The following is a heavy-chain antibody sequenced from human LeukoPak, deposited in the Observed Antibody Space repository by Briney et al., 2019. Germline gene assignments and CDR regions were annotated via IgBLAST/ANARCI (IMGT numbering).Heavy chain of an antibody. D-gene: IGHD3-3*01. CDR1: GFTFDDYA. V-gene: IGHV3-43*02. J-gene: IGHJ4*02. CDR3: AKDAHSYYDFWSGSCDY. Sequence: PGGSLRLSCAASGFTFDDYAMHWVRQAPGKGLEWVSLISGDGGSTYYADSVKGRFTISRDNSKNSLYLQVNSLRTEDTALYYCAKDAHSYYDFWSGSCDYWGQGTLVTVSS. CDR2: ISGDGGST.